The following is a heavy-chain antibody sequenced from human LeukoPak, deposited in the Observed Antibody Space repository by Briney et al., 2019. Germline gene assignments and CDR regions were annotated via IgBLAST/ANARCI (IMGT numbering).Heavy chain of an antibody. V-gene: IGHV1-2*02. CDR3: ATALNYYDSSGRT. CDR2: INPNSGGT. CDR1: GYTFTGYY. J-gene: IGHJ5*02. D-gene: IGHD3-22*01. Sequence: ASVKVSCKASGYTFTGYYMHWVRQAPGQGLEWMGWINPNSGGTNYAQKFQGRVTMTRDTSISTAYMELSRLRSDDTAVYYCATALNYYDSSGRTWGQGTLVTVSS.